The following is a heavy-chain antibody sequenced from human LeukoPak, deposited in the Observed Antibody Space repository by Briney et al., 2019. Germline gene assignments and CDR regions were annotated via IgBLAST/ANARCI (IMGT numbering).Heavy chain of an antibody. CDR2: IYYSGST. CDR1: GGSISSSSYY. CDR3: ARWMVARFDY. J-gene: IGHJ4*02. V-gene: IGHV4-39*07. Sequence: PSETLSLTCTVSGGSISSSSYYWGWIRQPPGKGLEWIGSIYYSGSTYYNPSLKSRVTISVDTSKNQFSLKVSSVTAADTAVYYCARWMVARFDYWGQGTLVTVSS. D-gene: IGHD2-15*01.